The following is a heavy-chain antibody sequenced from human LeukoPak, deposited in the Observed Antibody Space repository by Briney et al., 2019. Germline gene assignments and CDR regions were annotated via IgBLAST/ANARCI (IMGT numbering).Heavy chain of an antibody. D-gene: IGHD3-22*01. CDR2: ISSSSSTI. V-gene: IGHV3-48*01. Sequence: GGSLRLSCAASGFTFSSYSMNWVRQAPGKGLEWVSYISSSSSTIYYADSVKGRFTISRDNAKNSLYLQMNSLRAEDTAVYYCARVYRYYDSSGPAAFDIWGQGTMVTVSS. CDR3: ARVYRYYDSSGPAAFDI. CDR1: GFTFSSYS. J-gene: IGHJ3*02.